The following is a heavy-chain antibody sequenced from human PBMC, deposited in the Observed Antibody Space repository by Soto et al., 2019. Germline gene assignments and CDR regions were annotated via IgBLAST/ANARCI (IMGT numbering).Heavy chain of an antibody. CDR1: GYTFTSYG. Sequence: ASVKVSCKASGYTFTSYGISWVRQAPGQGLEWMGGISAYNGNTNYAQKLQGRVTMTTDTSTSRAYMELRSLRYDGTAVYYCAEEKTSWSYPTWGQGTLVTVSS. CDR3: AEEKTSWSYPT. V-gene: IGHV1-18*01. CDR2: ISAYNGNT. J-gene: IGHJ5*02. D-gene: IGHD1-26*01.